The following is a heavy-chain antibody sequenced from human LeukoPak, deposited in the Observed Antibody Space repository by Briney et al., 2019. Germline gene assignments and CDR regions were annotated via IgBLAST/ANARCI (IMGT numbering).Heavy chain of an antibody. V-gene: IGHV3-53*01. CDR2: IYSDGSI. J-gene: IGHJ3*02. D-gene: IGHD1-1*01. CDR1: GFSVRSNY. CDR3: ARDRRRLRGMNGDGDAFDI. Sequence: GGSLRLSCAASGFSVRSNYISWVRQAPGKGLEWVSMIYSDGSIFHADSVKGRFTMSRDNSRNALDLQMNSLRVEDTAVYFCARDRRRLRGMNGDGDAFDIWGQGTMVTVSS.